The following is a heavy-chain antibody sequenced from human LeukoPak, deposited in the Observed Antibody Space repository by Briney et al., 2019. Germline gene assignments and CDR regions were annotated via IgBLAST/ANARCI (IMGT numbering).Heavy chain of an antibody. CDR2: ISGSGGST. J-gene: IGHJ3*02. V-gene: IGHV3-23*01. CDR3: ARGPRGEEVTEGAFDI. D-gene: IGHD2-21*02. Sequence: PGGSLRLSCAASGFTFSSYAMSWVRQAPGKGLEWVSAISGSGGSTYYADSVKGRFTISRDNSKNTLYLQMNSLRAEDTAVYYCARGPRGEEVTEGAFDIWGQGTMVTVSS. CDR1: GFTFSSYA.